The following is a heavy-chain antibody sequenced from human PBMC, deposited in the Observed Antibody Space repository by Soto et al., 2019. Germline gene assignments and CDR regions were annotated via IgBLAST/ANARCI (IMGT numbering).Heavy chain of an antibody. D-gene: IGHD3-9*01. CDR3: ARMEGFFDWLLRDYYYYMDV. CDR1: GFTFTAYG. CDR2: VKQDGSEK. J-gene: IGHJ6*03. V-gene: IGHV3-7*01. Sequence: EVQLVESGGGLVQPGGSLRLSCAASGFTFTAYGMSWVRQAPGKGLEWVANVKQDGSEKYFVESGKGRFTISRDNAKNSLYLQLHSLRAEDTAVYYCARMEGFFDWLLRDYYYYMDVWGKGTTVTVSS.